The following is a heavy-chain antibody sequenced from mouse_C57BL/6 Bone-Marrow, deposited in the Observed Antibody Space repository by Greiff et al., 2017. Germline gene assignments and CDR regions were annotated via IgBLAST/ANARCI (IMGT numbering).Heavy chain of an antibody. Sequence: QVQLQQSGPGLVQPSQSLSITCTVSGFSLTSYGVHWVRQSPGKGLEWLGVIWSGGSTDYNAAFISRLSISKDNSKSQVFFKMNSLQADDTAIYYCARNYGDYYGSSFDWYFDVWGTGTTVTVSS. CDR2: IWSGGST. V-gene: IGHV2-2*01. D-gene: IGHD1-1*01. CDR1: GFSLTSYG. CDR3: ARNYGDYYGSSFDWYFDV. J-gene: IGHJ1*03.